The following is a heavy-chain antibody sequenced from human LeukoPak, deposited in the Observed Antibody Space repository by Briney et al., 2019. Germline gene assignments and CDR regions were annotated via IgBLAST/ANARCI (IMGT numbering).Heavy chain of an antibody. D-gene: IGHD3-22*01. CDR3: ATDPLDDSSGYNDY. CDR2: FDPEDGET. J-gene: IGHJ4*02. V-gene: IGHV1-24*01. CDR1: GYTLIDLA. Sequence: ASVKVSCKVSGYTLIDLAMHWVRQAPGKGLEWMGGFDPEDGETVYAQKFQGRVTMTEDTSTDTACMELSSLRSEDTAVYYCATDPLDDSSGYNDYWGQGTLVTVSS.